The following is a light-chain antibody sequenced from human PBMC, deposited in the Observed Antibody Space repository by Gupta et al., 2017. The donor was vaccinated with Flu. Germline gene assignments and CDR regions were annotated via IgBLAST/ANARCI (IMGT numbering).Light chain of an antibody. CDR1: QSIARY. CDR2: VAS. V-gene: IGKV1-39*01. Sequence: DIQMTQSPSSLSASVGDRVTITCRASQSIARYVHWYQQKVGEAPKLLIYVASNLQSGVPSRFSGSGSGTDFTLTISRLQPEDFATYYCQQSYTTPYTFGQGTKVEIK. CDR3: QQSYTTPYT. J-gene: IGKJ1*01.